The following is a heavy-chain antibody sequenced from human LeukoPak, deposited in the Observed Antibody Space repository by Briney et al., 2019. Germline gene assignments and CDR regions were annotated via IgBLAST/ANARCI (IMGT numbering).Heavy chain of an antibody. Sequence: GRSLRLSCAASGFTFSSYAMHWVRQAPGKGLEWVAVISYDGSNKYYADSVKGRFTISRDNSKNTLYLQMNSLRAEDTAVYYCAKIWFGENRYFDYWGQGTLVTVSS. D-gene: IGHD3-10*01. J-gene: IGHJ4*02. CDR3: AKIWFGENRYFDY. V-gene: IGHV3-30-3*01. CDR2: ISYDGSNK. CDR1: GFTFSSYA.